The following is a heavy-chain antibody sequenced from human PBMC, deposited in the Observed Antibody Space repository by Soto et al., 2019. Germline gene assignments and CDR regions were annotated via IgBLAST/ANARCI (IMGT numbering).Heavy chain of an antibody. D-gene: IGHD3-3*01. CDR3: ARSPVLRFLEWSQDYYGMDV. CDR2: IYSGGST. J-gene: IGHJ6*02. V-gene: IGHV3-53*01. Sequence: PGGSLRLSCAASGFTVSSNYMSWVRQAPGKGLEWVSVIYSGGSTYYADPVKGRFTISRDNSKNTLYLQMNSLRAEDTAVYYCARSPVLRFLEWSQDYYGMDVWGQGTTVTVSS. CDR1: GFTVSSNY.